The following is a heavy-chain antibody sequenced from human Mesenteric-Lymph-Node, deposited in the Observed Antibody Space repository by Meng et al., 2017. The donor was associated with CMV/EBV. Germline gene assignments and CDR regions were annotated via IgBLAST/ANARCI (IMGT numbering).Heavy chain of an antibody. J-gene: IGHJ4*02. V-gene: IGHV4-34*03. CDR3: SGGVGVSLPAGTFDY. CDR2: INHSGSS. D-gene: IGHD6-13*01. Sequence: SETLSLTCAVSGGPFSGYQWSWIRQPPGKGLEWIGEINHSGSSNYNPSLQSRVTISVDTSKKQFSLKLTSVTSADTAVYYCSGGVGVSLPAGTFDYWGQGTLVTVSS. CDR1: GGPFSGYQ.